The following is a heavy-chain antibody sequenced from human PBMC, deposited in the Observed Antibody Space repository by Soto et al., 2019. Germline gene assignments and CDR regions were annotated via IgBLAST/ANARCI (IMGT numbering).Heavy chain of an antibody. Sequence: SETLSLTCTVSGGSISSYYWSWIRQPPGKGLEWIGYIYYSGSTNYNPSLKSRVTISVDTSKNQFSLKLSSVTAADTAVYYCARDKEYYDILTGYQSYYFDYWGQGTLVTVS. V-gene: IGHV4-59*01. CDR1: GGSISSYY. CDR2: IYYSGST. J-gene: IGHJ4*02. CDR3: ARDKEYYDILTGYQSYYFDY. D-gene: IGHD3-9*01.